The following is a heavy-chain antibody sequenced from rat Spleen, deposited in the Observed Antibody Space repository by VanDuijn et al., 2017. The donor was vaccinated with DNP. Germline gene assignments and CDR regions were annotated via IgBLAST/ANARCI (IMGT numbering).Heavy chain of an antibody. Sequence: EVQLVESGGGSVQPGRSLKLSCAASGFTFSDYYMAWVRQAPKKGLEWVASIKTDGVSASYPDSVKGRFIISRDNAKSTLYLQMDSLRSEDTATYYCATHNNGYFDYWGQGVMVTVSS. D-gene: IGHD1-10*01. J-gene: IGHJ2*01. V-gene: IGHV5-20*01. CDR2: IKTDGVSA. CDR3: ATHNNGYFDY. CDR1: GFTFSDYY.